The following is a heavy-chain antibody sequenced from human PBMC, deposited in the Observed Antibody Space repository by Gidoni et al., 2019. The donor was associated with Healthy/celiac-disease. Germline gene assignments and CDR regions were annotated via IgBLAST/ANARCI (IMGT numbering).Heavy chain of an antibody. D-gene: IGHD6-19*01. CDR1: GFTFSSDA. CDR3: TRPGSDWYFHY. V-gene: IGHV3-23*01. Sequence: EVQLLESGGGLVQPGGSLRLSCADSGFTFSSDAMTWVRQAPGKGLEWVSASSGSGDTTYYADSVKGRFTISRDISKNTLFLHRNSLRAEDTAVYYCTRPGSDWYFHYWGQGTLVTVSS. CDR2: SSGSGDTT. J-gene: IGHJ4*02.